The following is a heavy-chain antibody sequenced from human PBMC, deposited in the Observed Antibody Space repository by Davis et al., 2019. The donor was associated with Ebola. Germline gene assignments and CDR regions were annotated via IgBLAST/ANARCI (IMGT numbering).Heavy chain of an antibody. D-gene: IGHD3-10*01. CDR3: AKDLYGSGGNDY. Sequence: PGGSLRLSCAASGFTFSSYGMHWVRQAPGKGLEWVAVISYDGSNKYYADSVKGRFTISRDNSKNTLYLQMNSLRAEDTAVYYCAKDLYGSGGNDYWGQGTLVTVSS. J-gene: IGHJ4*02. V-gene: IGHV3-30*18. CDR1: GFTFSSYG. CDR2: ISYDGSNK.